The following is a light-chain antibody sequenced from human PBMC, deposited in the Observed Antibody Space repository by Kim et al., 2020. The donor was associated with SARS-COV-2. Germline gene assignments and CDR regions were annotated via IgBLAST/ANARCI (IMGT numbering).Light chain of an antibody. CDR2: DAN. J-gene: IGLJ2*01. Sequence: QAVVTQEPSLTVSPGGTVTLTCGSSTGAVTSGHYPYWFQQKSGQAPRTLIYDANKKHSWTPVRFSGSLLGGKAALTLSGAQPEDEAEYYCLLSYNGARVFGGGTQLTVL. CDR3: LLSYNGARV. V-gene: IGLV7-46*01. CDR1: TGAVTSGHY.